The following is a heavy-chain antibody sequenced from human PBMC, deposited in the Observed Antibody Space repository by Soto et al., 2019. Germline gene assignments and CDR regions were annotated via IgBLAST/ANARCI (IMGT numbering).Heavy chain of an antibody. D-gene: IGHD2-21*02. CDR1: GDSISSDKW. CDR2: IHHSGRT. V-gene: IGHV4-4*02. Sequence: QVQLQESGPGLVKPSGTLSLTCAVSGDSISSDKWWSWVRQPPGKGLEWIGEIHHSGRTNYNPSLKSRVTILVEKPKNQVSLELSSMTAADTAVYYCARGGDWQFDYWGQGTLVTVSS. CDR3: ARGGDWQFDY. J-gene: IGHJ4*02.